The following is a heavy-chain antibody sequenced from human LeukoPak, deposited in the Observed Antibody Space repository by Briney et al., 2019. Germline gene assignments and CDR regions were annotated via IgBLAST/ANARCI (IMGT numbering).Heavy chain of an antibody. CDR2: IYSGGST. J-gene: IGHJ4*02. CDR3: ARDRLYSSSSEDY. CDR1: GFTVSSNY. Sequence: SGGSLRLSCAASGFTVSSNYMSWVRQAPGKGLEWVSVIYSGGSTYYADSVKGRFTISGDNSKHTLYLQMNSLRVEDTAVYYCARDRLYSSSSEDYWGQGTLVTVSS. D-gene: IGHD6-6*01. V-gene: IGHV3-53*01.